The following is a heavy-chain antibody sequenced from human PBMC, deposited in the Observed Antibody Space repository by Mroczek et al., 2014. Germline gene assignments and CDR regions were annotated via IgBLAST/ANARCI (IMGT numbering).Heavy chain of an antibody. CDR3: ARGERGVNNRYYYYYYMDV. J-gene: IGHJ6*03. Sequence: QVQPAGVGARGPGEGLPETLSLTCTVSGGSISSYYWSWIRQPPGKGLEWIGYIYYMGGTNYNPSLKSRVTISVDTSKNQFSLKLSSVTAADTAVYYCARGERGVNNRYYYYYYMDVWGKGTTVTVSS. CDR2: IYYMGGT. V-gene: IGHV4-59*01. CDR1: GGSISSYY. D-gene: IGHD3-10*01.